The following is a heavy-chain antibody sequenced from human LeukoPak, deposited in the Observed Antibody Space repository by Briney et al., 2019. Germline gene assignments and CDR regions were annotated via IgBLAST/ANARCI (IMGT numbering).Heavy chain of an antibody. Sequence: GESLKISCKGSGYSFTSYWIGWVRQMPGKGLEWMGIIYPGDSDTRYSPSFQGQVTISANKSISTAYLQWSSLKASDTAMYYCASGQYCSGGSCYYDAFDIWGQGTMVTVSS. CDR1: GYSFTSYW. V-gene: IGHV5-51*01. CDR3: ASGQYCSGGSCYYDAFDI. D-gene: IGHD2-15*01. CDR2: IYPGDSDT. J-gene: IGHJ3*02.